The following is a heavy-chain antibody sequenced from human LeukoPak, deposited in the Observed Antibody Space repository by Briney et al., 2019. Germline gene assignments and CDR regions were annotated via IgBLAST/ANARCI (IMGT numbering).Heavy chain of an antibody. CDR2: ISWNSGSI. Sequence: LRLSCAASGFTFDDYAMHWVRQAPGKGLEWVSAISWNSGSIGYADSVKGRFTISRDNAKNSLYLRMNSLRAEDTALYYCAKDSPTPSAAAGTVPAEPFFDYWGQGTLVTVSS. CDR3: AKDSPTPSAAAGTVPAEPFFDY. D-gene: IGHD6-13*01. J-gene: IGHJ4*02. V-gene: IGHV3-9*01. CDR1: GFTFDDYA.